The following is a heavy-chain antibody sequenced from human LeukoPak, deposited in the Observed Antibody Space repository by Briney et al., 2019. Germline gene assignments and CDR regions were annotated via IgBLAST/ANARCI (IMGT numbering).Heavy chain of an antibody. CDR2: ISGSGGST. D-gene: IGHD2-15*01. J-gene: IGHJ4*02. Sequence: PGGSLRLSCAASGFTFSSYAISWVRQAPGKGLEWVSGISGSGGSTYYADSVKGRFTISGDNSKNTLYLQMNSLRAEDTAVYYCAKDQAYCSGGSCYSSFDYWGQGTLVTVSS. V-gene: IGHV3-23*01. CDR1: GFTFSSYA. CDR3: AKDQAYCSGGSCYSSFDY.